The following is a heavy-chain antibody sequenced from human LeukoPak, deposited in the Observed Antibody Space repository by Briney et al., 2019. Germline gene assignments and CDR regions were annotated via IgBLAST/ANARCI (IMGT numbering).Heavy chain of an antibody. CDR3: ASIFWSGYYQFDY. Sequence: SETLSLTCTVSGGSISSYYWNWIRQPPGKGLEWIGSIYYSGSTYYNPSLKSRVTISVDTSKNQFSLKLSSVTAADTAVYYCASIFWSGYYQFDYWGQGTLVTVSS. D-gene: IGHD3-3*01. CDR2: IYYSGST. J-gene: IGHJ4*02. V-gene: IGHV4-59*05. CDR1: GGSISSYY.